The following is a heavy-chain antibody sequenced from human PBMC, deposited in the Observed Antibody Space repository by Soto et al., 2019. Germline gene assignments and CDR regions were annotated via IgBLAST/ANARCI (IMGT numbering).Heavy chain of an antibody. CDR2: IKQDGSEK. CDR3: VRGGYPTNPGLS. J-gene: IGHJ4*02. V-gene: IGHV3-7*04. CDR1: GFTFSNFW. D-gene: IGHD2-15*01. Sequence: EVQLVESGGGLVQPGGSLRLSCAASGFTFSNFWMNWVLQAPGKGLEWVGNIKQDGSEKNSMESVKGRFTISRDNAQNSLYLKMNRLSAEDTAVYYCVRGGYPTNPGLSWGQGILVTVSS.